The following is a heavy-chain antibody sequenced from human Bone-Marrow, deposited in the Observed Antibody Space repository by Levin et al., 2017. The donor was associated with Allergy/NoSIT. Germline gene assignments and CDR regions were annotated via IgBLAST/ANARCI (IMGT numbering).Heavy chain of an antibody. D-gene: IGHD2-8*02. V-gene: IGHV4-59*01. CDR2: IYYDGSS. CDR1: GTSISYSY. Sequence: SQTLSLTCTVSGTSISYSYWSWVRQPPGMGLQYIAYIYYDGSSNYNPSLKRRASTSVDTSKNQFSLKLNSVTAADTAVYYCARDAITPTGGGNGFDIWDQGTMVSVSS. J-gene: IGHJ3*02. CDR3: ARDAITPTGGGNGFDI.